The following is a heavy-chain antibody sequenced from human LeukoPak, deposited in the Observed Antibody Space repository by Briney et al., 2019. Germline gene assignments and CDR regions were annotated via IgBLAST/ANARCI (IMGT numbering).Heavy chain of an antibody. CDR2: IYSGGST. Sequence: PGGSLRLSCAASGFTVSSNYMSWVRQAPGKGLEWVSVIYSGGSTYYADSVKGRFTISRDNSKNTLYLQMNSLRAEDTAVYYWARPRTLGELGYWGQGTLVTVSS. D-gene: IGHD3-10*01. CDR1: GFTVSSNY. CDR3: ARPRTLGELGY. J-gene: IGHJ4*02. V-gene: IGHV3-53*01.